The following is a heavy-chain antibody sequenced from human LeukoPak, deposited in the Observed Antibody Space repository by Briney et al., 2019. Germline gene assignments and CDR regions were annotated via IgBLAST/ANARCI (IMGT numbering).Heavy chain of an antibody. D-gene: IGHD2-21*02. V-gene: IGHV3-21*01. CDR2: ISSTSSNI. CDR3: ARGSCGADCYSIDY. CDR1: GFTFSTYG. J-gene: IGHJ4*02. Sequence: TGGSLRLSCVASGFTFSTYGMNWVRQAPGEGLQWVSSISSTSSNIYYADSVKGRFTISRDNAKNSLYLQMNSLKAEDTGVYYCARGSCGADCYSIDYWGQGTLVTVSS.